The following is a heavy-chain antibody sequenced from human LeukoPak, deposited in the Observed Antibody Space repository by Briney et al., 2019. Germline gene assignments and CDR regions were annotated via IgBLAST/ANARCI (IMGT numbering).Heavy chain of an antibody. Sequence: VASVKVSCKASGYTFTSYHMHWVRQAPGQGLEWMGKINLSGGSTTYAQKFQGRVTMTRDTSTSTVYMELSSLRSEVTAVYYCARDYVDDIPMIKDYWGQGTLVTVSS. CDR2: INLSGGST. CDR3: ARDYVDDIPMIKDY. J-gene: IGHJ4*02. CDR1: GYTFTSYH. D-gene: IGHD2-8*01. V-gene: IGHV1-46*01.